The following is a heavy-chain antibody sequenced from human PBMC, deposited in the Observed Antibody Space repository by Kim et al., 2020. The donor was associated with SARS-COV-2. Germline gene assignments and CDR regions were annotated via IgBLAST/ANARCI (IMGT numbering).Heavy chain of an antibody. J-gene: IGHJ4*02. V-gene: IGHV3-74*01. Sequence: SVKGRCTISRDHAKNTLYWQMNSLRAEHTAVYYCARVAAAIKSYYFDYWGQGSLVTVSS. D-gene: IGHD2-15*01. CDR3: ARVAAAIKSYYFDY.